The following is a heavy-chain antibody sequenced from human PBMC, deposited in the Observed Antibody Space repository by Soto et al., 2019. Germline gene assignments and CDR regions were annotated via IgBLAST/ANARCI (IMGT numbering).Heavy chain of an antibody. CDR3: ARTDTFGGVVAPYFDY. Sequence: SETLSLTCTVSGYSISSGYYWGWIRQPPGKGLEWIGIIFHSGTTCYNPSLRSRVTISVDTSKNHFSLKLNSVTAADTAVYYCARTDTFGGVVAPYFDYWGQGNLVTVSS. CDR1: GYSISSGYY. V-gene: IGHV4-38-2*02. J-gene: IGHJ4*02. CDR2: IFHSGTT. D-gene: IGHD3-16*02.